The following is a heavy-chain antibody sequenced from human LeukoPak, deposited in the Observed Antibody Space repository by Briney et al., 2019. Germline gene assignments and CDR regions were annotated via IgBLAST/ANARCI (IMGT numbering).Heavy chain of an antibody. Sequence: GGSLRLSCAASGFTFSSYAMRWVRQAPGKGLEWVSAISGSGGSTYYADAVKGRFTISRDNSKNTLYLQMNSLRAEDTAVYYCASAYYYDSSGYTGDAFDIWGQGTMVTVSS. CDR1: GFTFSSYA. V-gene: IGHV3-23*01. CDR2: ISGSGGST. J-gene: IGHJ3*02. D-gene: IGHD3-22*01. CDR3: ASAYYYDSSGYTGDAFDI.